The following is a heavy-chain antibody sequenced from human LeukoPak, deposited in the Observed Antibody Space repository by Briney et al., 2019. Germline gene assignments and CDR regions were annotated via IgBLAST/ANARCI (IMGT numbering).Heavy chain of an antibody. V-gene: IGHV3-9*01. CDR2: ISWNSGSI. D-gene: IGHD4-17*01. CDR3: AKVRSTTVTDLGYYGMDV. Sequence: GGSLRLSCAASGFTFDDYAMHWVRQAPGKGLEWVSGISWNSGSIGYADSVKGRFTISRDNAKNSLYLQMNSLRAEDTALYYCAKVRSTTVTDLGYYGMDVWGQGTTVTVSS. J-gene: IGHJ6*02. CDR1: GFTFDDYA.